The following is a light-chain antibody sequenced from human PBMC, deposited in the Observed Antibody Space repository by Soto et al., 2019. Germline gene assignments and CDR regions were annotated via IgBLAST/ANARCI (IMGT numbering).Light chain of an antibody. CDR3: QQYQSLT. Sequence: EIVMTQSPASLSVYPGESVTLSCRASQSVASNLAWYQHKPGQAPRLLIHGASSRVTGIPDRFSGSGSGTDFTLTITRLEPEDFAVYYCQQYQSLTFGGRTKVDI. CDR2: GAS. CDR1: QSVASN. V-gene: IGKV3D-15*01. J-gene: IGKJ4*01.